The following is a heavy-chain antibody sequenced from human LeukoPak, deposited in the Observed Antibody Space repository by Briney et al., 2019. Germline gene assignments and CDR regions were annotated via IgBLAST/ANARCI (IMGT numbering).Heavy chain of an antibody. CDR2: ISYDGSNK. CDR1: GFTFSSYG. J-gene: IGHJ4*02. Sequence: GGSLRLSCAASGFTFSSYGMHWLRQAPGKGLEWVAVISYDGSNKYYADSVKGRFTISRDNSKNTLYLQMNSLRAEDTAVYYCARGRYYLYSYGYRAPFDYWGQGTLVTVSS. V-gene: IGHV3-30*03. D-gene: IGHD5-18*01. CDR3: ARGRYYLYSYGYRAPFDY.